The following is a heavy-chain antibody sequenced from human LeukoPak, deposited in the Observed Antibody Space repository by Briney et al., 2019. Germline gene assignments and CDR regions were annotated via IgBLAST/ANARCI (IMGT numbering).Heavy chain of an antibody. J-gene: IGHJ4*02. CDR3: ARDAIVRDYSNSDY. CDR2: INPNSGGT. D-gene: IGHD4-11*01. CDR1: GYTFTGYY. V-gene: IGHV1-2*02. Sequence: ASVELSCKASGYTFTGYYIHWVRQAPGQGLEWMGWINPNSGGTNYAQKFEGRVSMNSDTSISTAYMELSRLTSDDTAVYYCARDAIVRDYSNSDYWGQGALVTVSS.